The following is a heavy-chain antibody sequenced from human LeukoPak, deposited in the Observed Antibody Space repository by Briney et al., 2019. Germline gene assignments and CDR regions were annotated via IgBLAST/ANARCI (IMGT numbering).Heavy chain of an antibody. CDR2: IIPIFGTA. CDR3: ARVTFGVVGVHYYYYYMDV. CDR1: GGTFSSYA. V-gene: IGHV1-69*13. Sequence: GASVKVSCKASGGTFSSYAISWVRQAPGQGLEWMGGIIPIFGTANYAQKFQGRVTITADESTSTAYMERSSLRSEDTAVYYCARVTFGVVGVHYYYYYMDVWGKGTTVTVSS. J-gene: IGHJ6*03. D-gene: IGHD3-16*01.